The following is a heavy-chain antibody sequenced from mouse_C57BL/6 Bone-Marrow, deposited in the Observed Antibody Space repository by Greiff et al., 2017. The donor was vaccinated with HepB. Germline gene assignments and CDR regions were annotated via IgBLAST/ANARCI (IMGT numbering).Heavy chain of an antibody. J-gene: IGHJ4*01. CDR2: IYPGDGDT. CDR1: GYAFSSYW. Sequence: KQSGAELVKPGASVKISCKASGYAFSSYWMNWVKQRPGKGLEWIGQIYPGDGDTNYNGKFKGKATLTADKSSSTAYMQLSSLTSEDSEVYFCARKGIYYGAMDYWGQGTSVTVSS. V-gene: IGHV1-80*01. D-gene: IGHD2-1*01. CDR3: ARKGIYYGAMDY.